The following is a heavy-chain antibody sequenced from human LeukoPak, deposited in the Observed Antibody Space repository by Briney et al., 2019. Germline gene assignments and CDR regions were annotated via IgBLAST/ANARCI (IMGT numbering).Heavy chain of an antibody. CDR1: GFIFRSYS. D-gene: IGHD1-26*01. Sequence: GGSLRLSCAASGFIFRSYSMNWARQAPGKALEWVSTIYGNGGDTKYIDSVKGRFTVSRDNSKNTLYLQMNSLRVDDTVVYYCARDSAAVGGHDFDYWGRGALVIVSS. J-gene: IGHJ4*02. V-gene: IGHV3-23*05. CDR3: ARDSAAVGGHDFDY. CDR2: IYGNGGDT.